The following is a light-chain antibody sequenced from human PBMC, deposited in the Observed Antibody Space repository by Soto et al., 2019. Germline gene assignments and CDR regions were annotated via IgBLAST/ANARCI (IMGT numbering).Light chain of an antibody. Sequence: QSVLTQPASVSGSPGQSITISCTGSSSDVGDYDFVSWYQQHPGKAPKLIIYEVSDRPSGVSNRFSGSKSGNTASLTISGLQAKDDAHYYCSSFTSTSTLVVFGGGTKLTVL. V-gene: IGLV2-14*01. J-gene: IGLJ2*01. CDR3: SSFTSTSTLVV. CDR1: SSDVGDYDF. CDR2: EVS.